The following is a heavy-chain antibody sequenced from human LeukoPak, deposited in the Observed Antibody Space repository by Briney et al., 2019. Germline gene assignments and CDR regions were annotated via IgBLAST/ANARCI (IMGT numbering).Heavy chain of an antibody. J-gene: IGHJ4*02. V-gene: IGHV3-21*01. D-gene: IGHD6-19*01. Sequence: GGSLRLSCGASGFTFSSYSMNWVRQAPGKGLEWVSSISSSSSYIYYADSVKGRFTISRDNAKNSLYLQMNSLRAEDTAVYYCARDGGYSSGWYDYWGQGTLVTVSS. CDR3: ARDGGYSSGWYDY. CDR2: ISSSSSYI. CDR1: GFTFSSYS.